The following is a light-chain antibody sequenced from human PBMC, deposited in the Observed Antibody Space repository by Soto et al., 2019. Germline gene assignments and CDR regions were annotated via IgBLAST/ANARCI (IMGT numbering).Light chain of an antibody. CDR3: QQSHISPHP. CDR2: GAS. Sequence: DIQMTQSPSSVSASVGDRVTITCRASRDISTWLAWYQQKPGKAPKLLIYGASNLQSGVPSRFSGRGSGTEFTLTISSLQPEDFGTYYCQQSHISPHPFGQGTKV. V-gene: IGKV1D-12*01. CDR1: RDISTW. J-gene: IGKJ1*01.